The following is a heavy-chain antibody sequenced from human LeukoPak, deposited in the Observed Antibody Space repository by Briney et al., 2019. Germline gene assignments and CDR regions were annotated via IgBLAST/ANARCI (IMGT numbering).Heavy chain of an antibody. CDR1: GGTFSSYA. CDR2: IIPIFGTA. Sequence: ASVKVSCKASGGTFSSYAISWVRQAPGQGLEWMGGIIPIFGTANYAQKFQGRVTITADESTSTAYMELSSLRSEDTAVYYCAKDPSFRPGYFDYWGQGTLVTVSS. J-gene: IGHJ4*02. V-gene: IGHV1-69*13. CDR3: AKDPSFRPGYFDY.